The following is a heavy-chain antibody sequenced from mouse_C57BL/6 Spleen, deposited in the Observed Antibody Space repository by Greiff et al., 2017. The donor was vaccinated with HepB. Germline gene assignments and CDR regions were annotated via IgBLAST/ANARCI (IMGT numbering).Heavy chain of an antibody. CDR2: INPSNGGT. V-gene: IGHV1-53*01. J-gene: IGHJ4*01. CDR1: GYTFTSYW. Sequence: QVQLQQPGTELVKPGASVKLSCKASGYTFTSYWMHWVKQRPGQGLEWIGNINPSNGGTNYNEKFKSKATLTVDKSPSTADMQLSSLTSEDSAVYYCASSLLDYAMDYWGQGTSVTVSS. D-gene: IGHD1-1*01. CDR3: ASSLLDYAMDY.